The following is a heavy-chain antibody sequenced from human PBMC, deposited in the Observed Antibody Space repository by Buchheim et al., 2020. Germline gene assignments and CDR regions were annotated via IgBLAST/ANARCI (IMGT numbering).Heavy chain of an antibody. J-gene: IGHJ6*02. CDR2: IYYSGNT. CDR3: ARVTFDYYYGMDV. CDR1: GGSISSGGYY. V-gene: IGHV4-31*03. Sequence: QVQLQESGPGLVKPSQTLSLTCTVSGGSISSGGYYWSWIRQHPGKGLEWIGYIYYSGNTYYNPSLKSRATISLDTSKNPFSLSLSSVTAADTAVYFCARVTFDYYYGMDVWGQGTT.